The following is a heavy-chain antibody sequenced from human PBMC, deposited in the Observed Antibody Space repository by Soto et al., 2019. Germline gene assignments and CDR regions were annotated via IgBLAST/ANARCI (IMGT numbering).Heavy chain of an antibody. CDR3: ARDLQMAKIRGGDY. D-gene: IGHD5-12*01. CDR1: GFTFSRFE. V-gene: IGHV3-21*05. Sequence: PGGSLRLSCAASGFTFSRFELHWVRQAPGKGLEWISYISSSTTHILYADSVKGRFTISRDNDKNSLYLQMNSLRAEDTAVYYCARDLQMAKIRGGDYWGQGTQVTVSS. J-gene: IGHJ4*02. CDR2: ISSSTTHI.